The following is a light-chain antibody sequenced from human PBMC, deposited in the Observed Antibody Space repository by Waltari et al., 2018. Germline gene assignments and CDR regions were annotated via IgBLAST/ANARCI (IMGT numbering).Light chain of an antibody. Sequence: SYDLTQPLSVSVALGQTVTITCDGDKIGVRNVHWYQQRPGQAPVLVIYRDSNRPSGIPERLSGSNSGHTATLTISRAQAGDEADYFCQVWDSDTAHVIFGGGTKLTV. V-gene: IGLV3-9*01. CDR2: RDS. CDR1: KIGVRN. J-gene: IGLJ2*01. CDR3: QVWDSDTAHVI.